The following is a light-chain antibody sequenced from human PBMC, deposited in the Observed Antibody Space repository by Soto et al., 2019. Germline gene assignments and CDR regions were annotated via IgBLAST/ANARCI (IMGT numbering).Light chain of an antibody. V-gene: IGLV1-47*01. CDR3: AAWDDSLSGVV. Sequence: QSVLTQPPSASGTPGQTVTISCSGRFSNIGSNFIYWYQQLPGTAPKLLIYRNNERPSGVPDRFSASKSGTSASLAISGLRSEDEADYHCAAWDDSLSGVVFGGGTKVNVL. J-gene: IGLJ3*02. CDR1: FSNIGSNF. CDR2: RNN.